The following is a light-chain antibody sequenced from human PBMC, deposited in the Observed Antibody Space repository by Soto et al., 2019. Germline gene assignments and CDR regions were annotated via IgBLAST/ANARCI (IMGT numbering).Light chain of an antibody. CDR2: EVN. CDR1: SSDVGGYDY. CDR3: SSFASTHTYV. V-gene: IGLV2-14*01. J-gene: IGLJ1*01. Sequence: QSALTQPASVSGSPGQSITISCTGTSSDVGGYDYVSWYQLHPGKAPKLMVFEVNNRPSGVSYRFSGSKSGNTASLTISGLQAEDEADYYCSSFASTHTYVFGTGTKVTVL.